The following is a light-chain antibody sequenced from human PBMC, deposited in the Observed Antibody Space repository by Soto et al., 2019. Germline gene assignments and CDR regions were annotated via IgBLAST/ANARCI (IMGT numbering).Light chain of an antibody. CDR1: QNINSQ. J-gene: IGKJ1*01. V-gene: IGKV1-39*01. CDR3: QQTYSTLWT. Sequence: DIQMTQSTSSLSASIGDRVTITCRASQNINSQLQWYQQKPGKAPNLLIYAASSLESGVSSRFSGSGSGTDFTLTISVLQPEDFATYFCQQTYSTLWTFGQGTKVEIK. CDR2: AAS.